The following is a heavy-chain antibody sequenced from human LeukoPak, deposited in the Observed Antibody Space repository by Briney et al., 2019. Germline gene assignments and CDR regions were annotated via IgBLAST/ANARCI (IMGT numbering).Heavy chain of an antibody. D-gene: IGHD4-11*01. CDR2: ISSSSSTI. CDR3: ARHTTVTTTTLFDP. CDR1: GFTFSSYS. J-gene: IGHJ5*02. V-gene: IGHV3-48*01. Sequence: GGSLRLSCAASGFTFSSYSMNWVRQAPGKGLEWVSYISSSSSTIYYADSVKGRFTISRDNAKNSLYLQMNSLRAEDTAVYYCARHTTVTTTTLFDPWGQGTLVTVSS.